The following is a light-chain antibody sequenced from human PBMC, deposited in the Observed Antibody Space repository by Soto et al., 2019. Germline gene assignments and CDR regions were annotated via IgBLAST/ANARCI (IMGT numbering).Light chain of an antibody. CDR1: SSDVGGYNS. Sequence: QSVLTQPASVSGSPGQSITISCTGTSSDVGGYNSVSWYQHHPGKAPKLMIFDVSDRPSGVSVRFSGSKSGNTASLTISGLQAEDEADNSCSSNKTSSPPHFVSGPGTKVTV. CDR2: DVS. J-gene: IGLJ1*01. CDR3: SSNKTSSPPHFV. V-gene: IGLV2-14*03.